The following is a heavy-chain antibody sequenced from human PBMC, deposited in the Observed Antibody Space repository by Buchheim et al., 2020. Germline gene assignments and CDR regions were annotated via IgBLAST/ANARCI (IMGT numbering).Heavy chain of an antibody. Sequence: EVQLLESGGGLVQPGGSLRLSCAASGFTFSTYAMSWVRQAPGKGLEWVSSISGSDGRTYYADSVKDRFTISRDNSKNTLYLQMNSLRAEDTAVYYCAKDPAIAVNGYNFLFDYCGQGTL. CDR2: ISGSDGRT. D-gene: IGHD5-24*01. J-gene: IGHJ4*02. V-gene: IGHV3-23*01. CDR3: AKDPAIAVNGYNFLFDY. CDR1: GFTFSTYA.